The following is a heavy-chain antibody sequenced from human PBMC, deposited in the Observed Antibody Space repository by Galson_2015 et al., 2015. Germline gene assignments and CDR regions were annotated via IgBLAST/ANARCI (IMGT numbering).Heavy chain of an antibody. D-gene: IGHD3-10*01. CDR2: IWYDGSKK. J-gene: IGHJ2*01. Sequence: SLRLSCAASGFSFSSYGMHWVRQAPGKGLEWVAVIWYDGSKKYYADSVKGRFTISRDNSKNTLYLQMNSLRAEDTAVYYCARDPFGLRYFDLWGRGTLVTVPS. CDR1: GFSFSSYG. CDR3: ARDPFGLRYFDL. V-gene: IGHV3-33*01.